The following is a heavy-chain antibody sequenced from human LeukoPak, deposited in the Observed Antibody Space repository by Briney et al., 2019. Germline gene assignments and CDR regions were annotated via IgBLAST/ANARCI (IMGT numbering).Heavy chain of an antibody. V-gene: IGHV3-23*01. CDR3: TVDRGAFDI. Sequence: PGGSLRLSCAASGFTFSTYSMDWVRQAPGKGLEWVSAISANSDSTYYANSVKGRFTISRDNSKNTLYLQMNSLRAEDTAVYYCTVDRGAFDIWGQGTLATVSS. D-gene: IGHD5-12*01. J-gene: IGHJ3*02. CDR2: ISANSDST. CDR1: GFTFSTYS.